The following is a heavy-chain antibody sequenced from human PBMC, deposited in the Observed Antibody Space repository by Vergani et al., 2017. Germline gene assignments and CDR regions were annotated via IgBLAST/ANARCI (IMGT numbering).Heavy chain of an antibody. V-gene: IGHV1-8*02. CDR1: GYTFTGYY. Sequence: QVQLVQSGAEVEKPGASVKVSCKASGYTFTGYYMHWVRQAPGQGLEWMGWMDPNSGNTGYAQKFQGRVTMTRNTSISTAYMELSSLRSEDTAVYYCARGNPYYYYGMDVWGQGTTVTVSS. CDR3: ARGNPYYYYGMDV. CDR2: MDPNSGNT. J-gene: IGHJ6*02.